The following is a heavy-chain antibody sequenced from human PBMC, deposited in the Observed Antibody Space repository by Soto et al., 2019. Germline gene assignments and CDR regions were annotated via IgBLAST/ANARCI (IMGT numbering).Heavy chain of an antibody. J-gene: IGHJ4*02. CDR1: SFTFSNYA. D-gene: IGHD6-19*01. V-gene: IGHV3-23*01. CDR2: ISNSGDNT. CDR3: AKHGNSGSYDY. Sequence: GSLRLSCAVSSFTFSNYAMSWVRQAPGKGLEWVSSISNSGDNTYYVDSVKGRFTISRDNSKNTLHLQMNSLRAEDTAVYYCAKHGNSGSYDYWGQGTLVTVSS.